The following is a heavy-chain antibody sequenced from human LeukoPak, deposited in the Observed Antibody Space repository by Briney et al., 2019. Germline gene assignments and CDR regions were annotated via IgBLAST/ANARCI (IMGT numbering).Heavy chain of an antibody. Sequence: SETLSLTCSVYGGSFSGYYWSWIRQPPGKGLEWIGYIYYSGSTNYNPSLKSRVTISVDTSKNQFSLKLSSVTAADTAVYYCARRAAAEWDYMDVWGKGTTVTVSS. V-gene: IGHV4-59*01. CDR3: ARRAAAEWDYMDV. CDR1: GGSFSGYY. CDR2: IYYSGST. J-gene: IGHJ6*03. D-gene: IGHD6-13*01.